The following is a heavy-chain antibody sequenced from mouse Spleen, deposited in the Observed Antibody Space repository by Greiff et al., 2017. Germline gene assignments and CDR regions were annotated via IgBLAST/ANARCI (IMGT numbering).Heavy chain of an antibody. CDR1: GFTFSNYW. Sequence: EVQVVESGGGLVQPGGSMKLSCGASGFTFSNYWMNWVRQSPEKGLEWVAQIRLKSDNYATHYAESVKGRFTISRDDSKSSVYLQMNNLRAEDTGIYYCTGGRLGYDEGGDYWGQGTTLTVSS. D-gene: IGHD2-14*01. CDR2: IRLKSDNYAT. J-gene: IGHJ2*01. CDR3: TGGRLGYDEGGDY. V-gene: IGHV6-3*01.